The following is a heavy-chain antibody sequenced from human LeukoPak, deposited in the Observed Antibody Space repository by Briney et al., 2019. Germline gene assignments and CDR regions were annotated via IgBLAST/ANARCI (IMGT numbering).Heavy chain of an antibody. CDR2: INTYNGYT. V-gene: IGHV1-18*01. D-gene: IGHD4-23*01. CDR1: GYTFISDG. CDR3: GRELNKSFRGVTPEGSDY. Sequence: GASVKVPCKASGYTFISDGISWVRQAPGQGLEWMGWINTYNGYTNYAQTFQGRVTMTTDKSTRTAYMALRSLRSDDTAVYSCGRELNKSFRGVTPEGSDYWGQGTLVTVSS. J-gene: IGHJ4*02.